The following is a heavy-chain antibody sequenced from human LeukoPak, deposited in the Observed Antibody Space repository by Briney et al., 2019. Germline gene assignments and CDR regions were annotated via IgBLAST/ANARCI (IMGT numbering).Heavy chain of an antibody. CDR2: IYYSGST. CDR3: ARDLPALVPVY. Sequence: PSQTLSLTCTVSGGSISSGDYYWSWIRQPPGKGLEWIGYIYYSGSTYYNPTLKSRVTISVDTSNNQFSLELSSVTAADTAVYYCARDLPALVPVYWGQGTLVTVSS. D-gene: IGHD5-18*01. V-gene: IGHV4-30-4*01. CDR1: GGSISSGDYY. J-gene: IGHJ4*02.